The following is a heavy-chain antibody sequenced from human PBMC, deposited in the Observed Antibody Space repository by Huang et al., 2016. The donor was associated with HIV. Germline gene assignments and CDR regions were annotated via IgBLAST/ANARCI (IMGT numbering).Heavy chain of an antibody. CDR3: ATSTPDVGAGVLRSAFDI. J-gene: IGHJ3*02. D-gene: IGHD2-15*01. CDR1: GYTVSELS. V-gene: IGHV1-24*01. CDR2: FSPEEGET. Sequence: QVQLVESGAELKKPGASVRVSCKVSGYTVSELSLHWVRQAPEKGLEWMGGFSPEEGETIYAQGLQGRVTMTEETSTDTAYMELSSLRPEDTAVYYCATSTPDVGAGVLRSAFDIWGQGTMVTVSS.